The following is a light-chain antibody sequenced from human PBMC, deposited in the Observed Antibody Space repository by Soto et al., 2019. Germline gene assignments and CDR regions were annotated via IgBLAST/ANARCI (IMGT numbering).Light chain of an antibody. Sequence: EIVLTHSPGTLSLSPGERATLSCRASQSVSSSYLAWYQQKPGQAPRLLIYDASNRATGIPARFSGGGSGTDFTLTISSLEPEDFAVYYCQQRSNWPITFGQGTRLEIK. CDR3: QQRSNWPIT. V-gene: IGKV3D-20*02. J-gene: IGKJ5*01. CDR1: QSVSSSY. CDR2: DAS.